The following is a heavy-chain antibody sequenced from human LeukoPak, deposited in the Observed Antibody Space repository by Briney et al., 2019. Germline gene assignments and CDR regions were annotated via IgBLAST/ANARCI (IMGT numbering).Heavy chain of an antibody. CDR1: GFTFNIYN. CDR3: AKGHGRLPRVDSDY. D-gene: IGHD3-16*01. CDR2: ISGGSSHI. J-gene: IGHJ4*02. V-gene: IGHV3-21*01. Sequence: GGSLRLSCAASGFTFNIYNMNWVRQAPGKGLEWVSSISGGSSHIFYSDSVKGRFTISRDNAKNSLYLQMKSLRADDTAVYYCAKGHGRLPRVDSDYWGQGTLVTVSS.